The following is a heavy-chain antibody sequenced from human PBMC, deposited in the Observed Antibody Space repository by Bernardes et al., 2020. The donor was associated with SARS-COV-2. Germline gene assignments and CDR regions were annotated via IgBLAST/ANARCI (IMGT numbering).Heavy chain of an antibody. CDR3: ATSRYYDFWSGYTDAFDI. J-gene: IGHJ3*02. CDR2: ISGSGGST. CDR1: GFTFSSYA. Sequence: GRSLRLSCAASGFTFSSYAMSWVRQAPGKGLEWVSAISGSGGSTYYADSVKGRFTISRANSKNTLYLQMNSLRAEDTAVYYCATSRYYDFWSGYTDAFDIWGQGTMVTVSS. D-gene: IGHD3-3*01. V-gene: IGHV3-23*01.